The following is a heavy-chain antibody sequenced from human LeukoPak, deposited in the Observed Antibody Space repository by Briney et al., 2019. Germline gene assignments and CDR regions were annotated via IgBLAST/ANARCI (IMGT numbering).Heavy chain of an antibody. J-gene: IGHJ4*02. V-gene: IGHV1-69*13. CDR2: IIPIFGTA. D-gene: IGHD6-13*01. CDR3: ARDRIPGIAAAAISPGY. Sequence: SVKVSCKASGYTFTGYYMHWVRQAPGQGLEWMGGIIPIFGTANYAQKFQGRVTITADESTSTAYMELSSLRSEDTAVYYCARDRIPGIAAAAISPGYWGQGTLVTVSS. CDR1: GYTFTGYY.